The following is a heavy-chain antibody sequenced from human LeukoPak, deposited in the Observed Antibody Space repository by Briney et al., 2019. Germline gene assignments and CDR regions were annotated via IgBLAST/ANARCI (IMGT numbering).Heavy chain of an antibody. CDR2: ISTSGSAI. D-gene: IGHD2-15*01. CDR3: AKEGVALHFDP. J-gene: IGHJ5*02. CDR1: GFRVTNDY. Sequence: GGSLRLSCAVSGFRVTNDYMNWVRQAPGKGLEWVSYISTSGSAISYADSVKGRFTISRDNAKNSLSLQMNSLRAEDTAVYYCAKEGVALHFDPWGQGTLVTVSS. V-gene: IGHV3-11*04.